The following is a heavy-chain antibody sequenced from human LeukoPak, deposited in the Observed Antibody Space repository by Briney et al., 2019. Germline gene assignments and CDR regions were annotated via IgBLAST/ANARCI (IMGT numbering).Heavy chain of an antibody. J-gene: IGHJ2*01. CDR1: GFTVSSNY. CDR3: VRWIASGSGIYWYFDV. Sequence: GGSLRLSCAASGFTVSSNYMTWVRQAPGKGLEWVANIKQDGSEKFYVDSVKGRFTISRDNAKNSLFLQMNSLRAEDTAVYYCVRWIASGSGIYWYFDVWGRGTLVTVSS. CDR2: IKQDGSEK. D-gene: IGHD1-26*01. V-gene: IGHV3-7*01.